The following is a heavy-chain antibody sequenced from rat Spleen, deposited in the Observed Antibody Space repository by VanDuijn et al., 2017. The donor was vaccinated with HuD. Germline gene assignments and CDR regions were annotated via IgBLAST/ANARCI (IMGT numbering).Heavy chain of an antibody. D-gene: IGHD3-2*01. J-gene: IGHJ2*01. CDR1: GFTFSNYD. V-gene: IGHV5-25*01. CDR3: TRDRILQSTGFDY. Sequence: EVQLVESGGGLVQAGRSMKLSCVASGFTFSNYDMAWVRQAPTKGLEWVASISPSGGSTYYRDSVTGRITVSRDNAKSSLYLQMDSLRSEDSATYYCTRDRILQSTGFDYWGQGVMVTVSS. CDR2: ISPSGGST.